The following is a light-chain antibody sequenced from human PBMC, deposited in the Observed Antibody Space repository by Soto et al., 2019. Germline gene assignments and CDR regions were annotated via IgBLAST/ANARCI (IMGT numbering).Light chain of an antibody. CDR3: QQDKKRPPP. J-gene: IGKJ3*01. CDR1: QSVSSSD. CDR2: GAS. Sequence: EVLLTQSPGTLSLSPGERATLSCRASQSVSSSDCAWYQQKPGQAPRLLIYGASSRATGIPARFSGSGSGTEFTLAINSLESEDFAVYCSQQDKKRPPPFGPGTKVDIK. V-gene: IGKV3-15*01.